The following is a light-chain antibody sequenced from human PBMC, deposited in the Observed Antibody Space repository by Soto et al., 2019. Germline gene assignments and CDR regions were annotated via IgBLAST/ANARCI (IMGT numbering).Light chain of an antibody. Sequence: QSALTQAAFVSESPGQSIAISCTGTSSDVGGYNYVSWYQQHPGKAPKLMIYEVSNRAAGVSNRLSGSKSVNKASLXXSXLQAEDAADYYCPSFTSSHTYVFGTGTKVTV. CDR1: SSDVGGYNY. CDR3: PSFTSSHTYV. CDR2: EVS. J-gene: IGLJ1*01. V-gene: IGLV2-14*01.